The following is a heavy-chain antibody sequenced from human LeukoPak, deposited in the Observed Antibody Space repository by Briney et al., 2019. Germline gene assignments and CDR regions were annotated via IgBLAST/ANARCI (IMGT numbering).Heavy chain of an antibody. V-gene: IGHV4-39*01. Sequence: SETLSLTCTVSGGSASSSSYYWGWIRQPPGKGLEWIGTIYYSGSTYYNPSLKSRVTISLDTSNNQFSLKLSSVTAADAAVYYCAGSRVWANSSWHYWFDPWGQGTLVTVSS. CDR3: AGSRVWANSSWHYWFDP. CDR1: GGSASSSSYY. CDR2: IYYSGST. J-gene: IGHJ5*02. D-gene: IGHD3-22*01.